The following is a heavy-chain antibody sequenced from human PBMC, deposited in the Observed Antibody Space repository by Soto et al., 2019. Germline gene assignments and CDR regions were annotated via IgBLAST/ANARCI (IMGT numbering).Heavy chain of an antibody. D-gene: IGHD1-1*01. J-gene: IGHJ4*02. V-gene: IGHV4-34*01. Sequence: SETLSLTCAVYGLSFSGYYLSWVRQPPGKGLEWIWDINHSRSTNYNPSLKSRGTITVDTTNNHFSLKLITMTTADTAAEYYWSSAPATHTAWGQETLFTASS. CDR1: GLSFSGYY. CDR3: WSSAPATHTA. CDR2: INHSRST.